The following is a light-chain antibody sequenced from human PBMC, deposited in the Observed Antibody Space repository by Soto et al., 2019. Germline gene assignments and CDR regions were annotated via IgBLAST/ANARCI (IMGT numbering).Light chain of an antibody. J-gene: IGLJ2*01. V-gene: IGLV2-14*01. CDR3: SSYTASSYVV. CDR2: EVS. CDR1: SSDVGGYNY. Sequence: QSALTQPASVSVSPGQSITISCTGTSSDVGGYNYVSWYQQHPGKAPKLMIYEVSNRPSGVSNRFSGSKSGNTASLTISGLQADDEADDYCSSYTASSYVVFGGGTKLTVL.